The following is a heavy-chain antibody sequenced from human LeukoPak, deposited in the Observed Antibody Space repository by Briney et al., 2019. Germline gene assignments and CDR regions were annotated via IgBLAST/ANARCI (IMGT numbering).Heavy chain of an antibody. D-gene: IGHD1-26*01. Sequence: PSETLSLTCTVSGGSISSYYWSWIRQPPGKGLEWLGYIYYSGSTNYNPSLTSRVTISVDTSKNQFSLQLNSVTAADTAVYFCARGGGSFDSWGQGTLVTVSS. CDR1: GGSISSYY. J-gene: IGHJ4*02. CDR2: IYYSGST. CDR3: ARGGGSFDS. V-gene: IGHV4-59*01.